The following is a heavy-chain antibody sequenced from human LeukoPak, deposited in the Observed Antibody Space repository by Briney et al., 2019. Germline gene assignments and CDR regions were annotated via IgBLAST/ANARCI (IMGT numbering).Heavy chain of an antibody. D-gene: IGHD6-13*01. Sequence: GGSLRLSCAASGFTFTSYSMNWVRQAPGKGLEWVSYISSSSSTIYYADPVKGRFTISRDNAKNSLYLQMNSLRAEDAAVYYCARESCSSWYRSDAFDIWGQGTMVTVSS. CDR2: ISSSSSTI. V-gene: IGHV3-48*01. J-gene: IGHJ3*02. CDR1: GFTFTSYS. CDR3: ARESCSSWYRSDAFDI.